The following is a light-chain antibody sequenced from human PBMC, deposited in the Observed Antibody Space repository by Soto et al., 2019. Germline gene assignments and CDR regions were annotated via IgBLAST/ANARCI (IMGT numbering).Light chain of an antibody. J-gene: IGKJ5*01. CDR2: DAS. V-gene: IGKV3-11*01. CDR1: QSVGSN. CDR3: QQRSNWPSIT. Sequence: EIVMTQSPATLSVSPGERATLSCRASQSVGSNVAWYQHKPGQAPRLLIYDASNRATGIPARFSGSGSGTDFTLTISSLEPEDFAVYYCQQRSNWPSITFGQGTRLEIK.